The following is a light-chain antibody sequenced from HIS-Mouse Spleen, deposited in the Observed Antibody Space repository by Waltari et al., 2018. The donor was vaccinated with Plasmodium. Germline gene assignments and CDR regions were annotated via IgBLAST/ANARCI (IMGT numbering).Light chain of an antibody. CDR2: EDS. CDR3: YSTDSSGNHRV. CDR1: ALPNKY. J-gene: IGLJ3*02. V-gene: IGLV3-10*01. Sequence: SYELTQPPSVSVSTGQTARITCSGDALPNKYAYWYQQKSGQAPVLVIYEDSNGPSGIPERFSGSSSGTMATLTISGAQVEDEADYYCYSTDSSGNHRVFGGGTKLTVL.